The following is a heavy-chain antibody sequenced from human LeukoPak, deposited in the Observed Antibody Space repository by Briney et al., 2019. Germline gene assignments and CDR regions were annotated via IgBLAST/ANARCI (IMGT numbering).Heavy chain of an antibody. V-gene: IGHV3-74*01. CDR1: GFTFSSYW. Sequence: PGGSLRLSCAASGFTFSSYWMHWVRQAPGKGLVWVSRINSDGSSTSYADSVKGRFTISRDDSKSIAYLQMNSLKTEDTAVYYCTSQLQLLTFFDYWGQGTLVTVSS. J-gene: IGHJ4*02. CDR3: TSQLQLLTFFDY. CDR2: INSDGSST. D-gene: IGHD6-13*01.